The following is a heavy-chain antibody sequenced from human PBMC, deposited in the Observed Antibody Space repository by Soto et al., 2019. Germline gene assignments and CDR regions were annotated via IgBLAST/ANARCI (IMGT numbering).Heavy chain of an antibody. Sequence: ASVKVSCKASGYTFTGYYMHWVRQAPGQGLEWMGWINPNSGGTNYAQKFQGRVTMTRDTSISTAYMELSRLRSDDTAVYYCARAALGYCSSTSCPTRYYYYGMDVWGQGTTVTVSS. CDR3: ARAALGYCSSTSCPTRYYYYGMDV. CDR1: GYTFTGYY. V-gene: IGHV1-2*02. D-gene: IGHD2-2*01. J-gene: IGHJ6*02. CDR2: INPNSGGT.